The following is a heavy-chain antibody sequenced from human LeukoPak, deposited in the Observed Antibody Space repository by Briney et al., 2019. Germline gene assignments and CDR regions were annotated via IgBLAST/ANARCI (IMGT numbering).Heavy chain of an antibody. CDR1: GGSINTYY. CDR3: SRWGHTHDY. J-gene: IGHJ4*02. CDR2: ICYSGST. D-gene: IGHD3-16*01. Sequence: SETLSLTCTVSGGSINTYYWSWIRQPPGKGLEWIGYICYSGSTNYNPSLKSRVTISVDTSKNQFSLKLSSVTAADTAVYYCSRWGHTHDYWGQGTLVTVSS. V-gene: IGHV4-59*01.